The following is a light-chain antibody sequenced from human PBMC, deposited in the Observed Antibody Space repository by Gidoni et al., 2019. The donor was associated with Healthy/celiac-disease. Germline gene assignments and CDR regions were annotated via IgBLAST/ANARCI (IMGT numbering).Light chain of an antibody. J-gene: IGKJ4*01. CDR1: QSVSSY. Sequence: EIVLTQSTATLSLSPGERATLSCRASQSVSSYLDWYQQKPGQAPRLLIYDASNRATGITARFSGSGSGTDFTLTISSLEPEDFAVYYCQQSSNSLTFGGGTKVEIK. CDR2: DAS. CDR3: QQSSNSLT. V-gene: IGKV3-11*01.